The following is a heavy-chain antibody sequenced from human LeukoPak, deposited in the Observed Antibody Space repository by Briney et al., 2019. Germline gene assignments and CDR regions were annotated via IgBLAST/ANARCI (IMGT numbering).Heavy chain of an antibody. CDR3: ARGGDFWSGPKGDAFDI. J-gene: IGHJ3*02. Sequence: SETPSLTCTVSGGSPSRYYWSWIRHPPGKGQEWIWYIYYSGSTKYNPSLKSRVTISVGTSNNQFSLKLSCVAAADTAVYYCARGGDFWSGPKGDAFDIWGQGTMVTVSS. V-gene: IGHV4-59*01. CDR2: IYYSGST. CDR1: GGSPSRYY. D-gene: IGHD3-3*01.